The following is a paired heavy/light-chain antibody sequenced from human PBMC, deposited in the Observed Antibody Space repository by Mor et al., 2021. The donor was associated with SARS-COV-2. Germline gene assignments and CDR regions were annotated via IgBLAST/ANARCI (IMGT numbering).Heavy chain of an antibody. CDR3: ARGCSGGSCYPDYYYGMDV. J-gene: IGHJ6*02. CDR1: GGSISSGDYY. V-gene: IGHV4-30-4*01. Sequence: QVQLQESGPGLVKPSQTLSLTCTVSGGSISSGDYYWSWIRQPPGKGLEWIGYIYYSGSTYYNPSLKSRVTISVDTSKNQFSLKLSSVTAADTAVYYCARGCSGGSCYPDYYYGMDVWGQGTTVTVSS. D-gene: IGHD2-15*01. CDR2: IYYSGST.
Light chain of an antibody. V-gene: IGLV2-8*01. CDR1: SSDVGGYNY. CDR3: SSYAGSNKLGDVV. J-gene: IGLJ2*01. CDR2: EVS. Sequence: QSALTQPPSASGSPGQSVTISCTGTSSDVGGYNYVSWYQQHPGKAPKLMIYEVSKRPSGVPDRFFGSKSGNTASLTVSGLQAEDEADYYCSSYAGSNKLGDVVFGGGTKLTVL.